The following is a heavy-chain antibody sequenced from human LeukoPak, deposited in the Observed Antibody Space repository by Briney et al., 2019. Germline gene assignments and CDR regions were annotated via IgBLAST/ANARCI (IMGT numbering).Heavy chain of an antibody. CDR2: INPNSGGT. D-gene: IGHD5-18*01. Sequence: ASVKVSCKASGYTFTGYYMHWVRQAPGQGLEWMGWINPNSGGTNYAQKFQGRVTMTRDMSISTAYMELSRLRSDDTAVYYCARDEGGYSYTFDYWGQGTLVTVSS. CDR1: GYTFTGYY. CDR3: ARDEGGYSYTFDY. J-gene: IGHJ4*02. V-gene: IGHV1-2*02.